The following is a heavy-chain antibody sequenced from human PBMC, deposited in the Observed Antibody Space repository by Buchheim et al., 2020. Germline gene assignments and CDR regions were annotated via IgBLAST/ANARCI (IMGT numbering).Heavy chain of an antibody. CDR2: IYAGGGT. CDR3: ARGSPQYGSGSIDY. J-gene: IGHJ4*02. D-gene: IGHD3-10*01. CDR1: GFTVSDNY. Sequence: EVRLLESGGGLVQPGGSLRLSCEASGFTVSDNYVTWVRQAPGRGLEWVSVIYAGGGTYYADSVKGRFTISRDNSKHTLYLQMSSLRREDTAVYYCARGSPQYGSGSIDYWGQGTL. V-gene: IGHV3-66*02.